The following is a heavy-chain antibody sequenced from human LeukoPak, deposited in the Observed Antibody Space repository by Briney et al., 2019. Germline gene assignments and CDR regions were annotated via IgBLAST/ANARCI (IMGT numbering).Heavy chain of an antibody. CDR3: ARIPEYSSSSPYNWFDP. D-gene: IGHD6-6*01. J-gene: IGHJ5*02. Sequence: GESLKISCKGSGYSFTSYWIGWVRQMPGKGLEWMGIIYPGDSDTRYSPSFQGQVTISADKSISTAYLQWSSLKASDTATYYCARIPEYSSSSPYNWFDPWGQGTLVTVSS. CDR1: GYSFTSYW. V-gene: IGHV5-51*01. CDR2: IYPGDSDT.